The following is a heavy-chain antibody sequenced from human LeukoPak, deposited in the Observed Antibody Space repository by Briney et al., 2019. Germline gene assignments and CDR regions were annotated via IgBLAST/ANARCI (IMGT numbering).Heavy chain of an antibody. V-gene: IGHV3-23*01. Sequence: PGGSPRLSCAASGIIFSSYAMTWVRQAPGKGLEWVAAIRGNGATTDYADSVKGRFTISRDNSKNTLYLQMNSLRVEDTAVYYCAKAYHDSGCLIDYWGQGTLVTVSS. D-gene: IGHD6-19*01. J-gene: IGHJ4*02. CDR1: GIIFSSYA. CDR2: IRGNGATT. CDR3: AKAYHDSGCLIDY.